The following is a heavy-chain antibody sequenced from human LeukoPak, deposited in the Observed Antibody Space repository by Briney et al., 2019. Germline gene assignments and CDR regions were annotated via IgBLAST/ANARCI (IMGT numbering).Heavy chain of an antibody. J-gene: IGHJ6*03. V-gene: IGHV4-30-4*08. CDR3: ARGRKDIVVVPAASPLLYYYYYYMDV. D-gene: IGHD2-2*01. CDR2: IYYSGST. Sequence: SETLSLTCTVSGGSISSSSYYWGWIRQPPGKGLEWIGYIYYSGSTYYNPSLKSRVTISVDTSKNQFSLKLSSVTAADTAVYYCARGRKDIVVVPAASPLLYYYYYYMDVWGKGTTVTVSS. CDR1: GGSISSSSYY.